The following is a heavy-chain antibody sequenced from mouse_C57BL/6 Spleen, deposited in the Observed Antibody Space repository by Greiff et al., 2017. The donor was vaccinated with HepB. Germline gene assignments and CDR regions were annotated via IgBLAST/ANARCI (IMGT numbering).Heavy chain of an antibody. CDR3: ARLTGTDY. D-gene: IGHD4-1*01. Sequence: QVQLKQPGAELVKPGASVKLSCKASGYTFTRYWMHWVKQRPGQGLEWIGMIHPNSGSTNYNEKFKSKATLTVDKSSSTAYMQLSSVTSEDSAVYYCARLTGTDYWGQGTTLTVSS. V-gene: IGHV1-64*01. J-gene: IGHJ2*01. CDR2: IHPNSGST. CDR1: GYTFTRYW.